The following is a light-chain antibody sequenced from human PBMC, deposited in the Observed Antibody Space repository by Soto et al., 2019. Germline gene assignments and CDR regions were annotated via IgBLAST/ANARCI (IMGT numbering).Light chain of an antibody. V-gene: IGKV3-20*01. CDR2: GVS. Sequence: EIVLTQLPGTLSLSPGEEATLSCRASQSVTGNSLAWYQQKLGRAPRVLIYGVSNRATGIPDRFSGSGSGTDFTLTITRLEPEDFAVYFCQQYGGSPRTFGQGTRLEIK. J-gene: IGKJ5*01. CDR3: QQYGGSPRT. CDR1: QSVTGNS.